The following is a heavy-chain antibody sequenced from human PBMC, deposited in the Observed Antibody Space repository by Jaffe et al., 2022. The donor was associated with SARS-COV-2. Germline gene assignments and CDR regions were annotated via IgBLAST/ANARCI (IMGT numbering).Heavy chain of an antibody. D-gene: IGHD1-26*01. CDR2: INSDGSST. CDR1: GFTFSSYW. V-gene: IGHV3-74*01. Sequence: EVQLVESGGGLVQPGGSLRLSCAASGFTFSSYWMHWVRQAPGKGLVWVSRINSDGSSTSYADSVKGRFTISRDNAKNTLYLQMNSLRAEDTAVYYCAREPVEANSGDYYYGMDVWGQGTTVTVSS. CDR3: AREPVEANSGDYYYGMDV. J-gene: IGHJ6*02.